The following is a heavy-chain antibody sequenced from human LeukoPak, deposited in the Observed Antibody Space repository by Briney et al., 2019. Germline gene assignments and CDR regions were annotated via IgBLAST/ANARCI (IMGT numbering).Heavy chain of an antibody. CDR3: AIGGYYGSGNDFRFDP. D-gene: IGHD3-10*01. Sequence: SETLSLTCTVSGDSMRSDHWSWIRQPPGKTLEWIGYAHNSGNTKYNPSLKSRVTISLDTSKKQFSLRLSSVTAADTAVYYCAIGGYYGSGNDFRFDPWGQGTLVTVSS. CDR1: GDSMRSDH. V-gene: IGHV4-59*01. J-gene: IGHJ5*02. CDR2: AHNSGNT.